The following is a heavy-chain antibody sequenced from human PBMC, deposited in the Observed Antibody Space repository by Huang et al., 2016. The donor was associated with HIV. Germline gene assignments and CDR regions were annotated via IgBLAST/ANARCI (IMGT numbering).Heavy chain of an antibody. Sequence: QVHLVQSGAEVKKPGASVKVSCKASGYTFTNYDINWVRQAPGRGLEWRGWMKPNTGNTGFAQSFQGRVTMTRKTSITTAYMELTSLTSEDTAVYYCARSAYGDLDYWGLGTLVIVSS. J-gene: IGHJ4*02. D-gene: IGHD4-17*01. CDR3: ARSAYGDLDY. CDR1: GYTFTNYD. CDR2: MKPNTGNT. V-gene: IGHV1-8*02.